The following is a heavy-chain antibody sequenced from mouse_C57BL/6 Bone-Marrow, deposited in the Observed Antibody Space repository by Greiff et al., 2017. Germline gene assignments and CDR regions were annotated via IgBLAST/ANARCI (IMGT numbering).Heavy chain of an antibody. J-gene: IGHJ4*01. V-gene: IGHV1-26*01. CDR1: GYTFTDYY. CDR3: ARRGCNYPYDMDY. Sequence: EVQLQQSGPELVKPGASVKISCKASGYTFTDYYMNWVKQSHGKSLEWIGDINPNNGGTSYNQKFKGKATLTVDKSSSTAYMELRSLTSDDSAVYYCARRGCNYPYDMDYWGQGTSVTVSS. D-gene: IGHD2-1*01. CDR2: INPNNGGT.